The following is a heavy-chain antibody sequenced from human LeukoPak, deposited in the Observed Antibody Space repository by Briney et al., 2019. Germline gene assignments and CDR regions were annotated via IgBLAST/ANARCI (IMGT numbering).Heavy chain of an antibody. CDR2: IYPGDSDT. J-gene: IGHJ5*02. V-gene: IGHV5-51*01. CDR1: GYSFTSYW. CDR3: ARAYCSGNTCYWFGP. Sequence: GESLKISCQVAGYSFTSYWIAWVRQMPGKGLEWMGIIYPGDSDTRYSPSFQGQVTISADKSFVTAFLQWSSLKASDTAMYYCARAYCSGNTCYWFGPWGQGTLVTVSS. D-gene: IGHD2-15*01.